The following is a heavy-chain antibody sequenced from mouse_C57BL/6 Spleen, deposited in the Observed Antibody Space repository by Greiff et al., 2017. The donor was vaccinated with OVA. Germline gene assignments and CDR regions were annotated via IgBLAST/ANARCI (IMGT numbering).Heavy chain of an antibody. CDR1: GYSFTGYY. J-gene: IGHJ1*03. CDR2: INPSTGGT. CDR3: ARGDWYFDV. Sequence: EVKLMESGPELVKPGASVKISCKASGYSFTGYYMNWVKQSPEKSLEWIGEINPSTGGTTYNQKFKAKATLTVDKSSSTAYMQLKSLTSEDSAVYYCARGDWYFDVWGTGTTVTVSS. V-gene: IGHV1-42*01.